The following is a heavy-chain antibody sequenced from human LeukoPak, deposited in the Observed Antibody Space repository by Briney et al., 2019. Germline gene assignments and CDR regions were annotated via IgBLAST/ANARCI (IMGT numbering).Heavy chain of an antibody. CDR3: ARGSALLALSFDY. Sequence: ASVKVSCKASGGTFSSYAISWVRQAPGQGLEWMGGIIPIFGSANYAQKFQGRVTITADESTSTAYMEPSSLRSEDTAVYYCARGSALLALSFDYWGQGTLVTVSS. V-gene: IGHV1-69*13. CDR2: IIPIFGSA. D-gene: IGHD2-15*01. CDR1: GGTFSSYA. J-gene: IGHJ4*02.